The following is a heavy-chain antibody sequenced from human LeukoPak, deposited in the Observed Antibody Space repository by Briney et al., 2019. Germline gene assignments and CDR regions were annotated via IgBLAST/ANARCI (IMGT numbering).Heavy chain of an antibody. V-gene: IGHV1-18*01. CDR1: GYTFTSYG. CDR2: ISAYNGNT. CDR3: ARIVSGEINWFDP. D-gene: IGHD2-2*01. Sequence: ASVKVSCKASGYTFTSYGISWVRQAPGQGLEWMGWISAYNGNTNYAQKLRGRVTMTTDTSTSTAYMELRSLRSGDTAVYYRARIVSGEINWFDPWGQGTLVTVSS. J-gene: IGHJ5*02.